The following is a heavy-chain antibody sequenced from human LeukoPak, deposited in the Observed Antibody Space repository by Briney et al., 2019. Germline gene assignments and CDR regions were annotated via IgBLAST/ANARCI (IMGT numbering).Heavy chain of an antibody. J-gene: IGHJ5*02. CDR3: ARSIAVAGRGSWFDP. D-gene: IGHD6-19*01. Sequence: GGSLRLSCAASGFTFSSYSMNWVRQAPGKGLEWVSSISSSSSYIYYADSVKGRFTISRDNAKNSLYLQMNSLRAEDTAVYYCARSIAVAGRGSWFDPWGQGTLVTVSS. V-gene: IGHV3-21*01. CDR1: GFTFSSYS. CDR2: ISSSSSYI.